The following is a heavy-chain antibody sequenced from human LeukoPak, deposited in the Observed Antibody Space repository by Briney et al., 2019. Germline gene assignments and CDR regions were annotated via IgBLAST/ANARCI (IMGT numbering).Heavy chain of an antibody. CDR3: VSDGRSEYSDFYYFDY. CDR1: RYTFYSYG. D-gene: IGHD2-21*02. J-gene: IGHJ4*02. CDR2: ISVYNDNR. V-gene: IGHV1-18*01. Sequence: ASVKVSCKAPRYTFYSYGLSWRRQAPGQGLEWRAWISVYNDNRIYAQNFQGRVTPTTDQSTSTAYMEQSSLKPDDTATDYCVSDGRSEYSDFYYFDYWGQGTQVTVSS.